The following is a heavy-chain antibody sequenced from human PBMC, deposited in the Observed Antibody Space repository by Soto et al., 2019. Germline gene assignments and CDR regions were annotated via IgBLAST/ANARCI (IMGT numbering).Heavy chain of an antibody. D-gene: IGHD1-26*01. J-gene: IGHJ4*02. V-gene: IGHV1-58*01. CDR2: IVVGSGNT. CDR3: AAAYKCELPNTDY. Sequence: QMQLVQSGPEVKKPGTSVKVSCKASGFTFTSSAVQWVRQARGQRLEWIGWIVVGSGNTNYAQKFQERVTITRDMSTSTAYMELSSLRSEDTAVYYCAAAYKCELPNTDYGGQGTLVTVSS. CDR1: GFTFTSSA.